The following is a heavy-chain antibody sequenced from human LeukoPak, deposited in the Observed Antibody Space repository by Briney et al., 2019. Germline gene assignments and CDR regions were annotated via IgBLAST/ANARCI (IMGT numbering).Heavy chain of an antibody. CDR2: IYTSGST. J-gene: IGHJ5*02. CDR1: GGSISSYH. Sequence: SETLSLTCTVSGGSISSYHWSWIRQPAGKGLEWIGRIYTSGSTNYNPSLKSRVTMSVDTSKNQFSLKLSSVTAADTAVYYCARDLTDSSGWYNWFDPWGQGTLVTVSS. V-gene: IGHV4-4*07. CDR3: ARDLTDSSGWYNWFDP. D-gene: IGHD6-19*01.